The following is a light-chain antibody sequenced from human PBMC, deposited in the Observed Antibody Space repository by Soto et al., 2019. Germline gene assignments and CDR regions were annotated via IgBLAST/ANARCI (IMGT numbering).Light chain of an antibody. J-gene: IGLJ1*01. CDR3: SSYAGSNIL. V-gene: IGLV2-8*01. CDR1: SSDVGGYSY. CDR2: EVN. Sequence: QSVLTQPPSASGSPGQSVTISCTGTSSDVGGYSYVSWYQQHPGKAPKLMIYEVNKRPSGVPDRFSASKSGNTASLTVSGLRAEDEADYYCSSYAGSNILFGTGTKVTVL.